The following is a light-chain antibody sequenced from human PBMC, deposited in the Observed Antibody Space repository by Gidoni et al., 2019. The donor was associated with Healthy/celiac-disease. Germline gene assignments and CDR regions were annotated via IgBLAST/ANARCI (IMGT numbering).Light chain of an antibody. CDR1: SSNIGSNT. V-gene: IGLV1-44*01. J-gene: IGLJ3*02. CDR2: SNN. Sequence: QSVLTQPPSASEPPGQRVTISCSGSSSNIGSNTVNWYQQLPGTAPKLLIYSNNQRPSGVPDRFSGSKSGTSASLAISGLQSEDEAEYYCAAWDDSLNGWVFGGGTKLTVL. CDR3: AAWDDSLNGWV.